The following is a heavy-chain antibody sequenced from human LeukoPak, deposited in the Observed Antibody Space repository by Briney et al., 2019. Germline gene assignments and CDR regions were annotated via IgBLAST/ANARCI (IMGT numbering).Heavy chain of an antibody. D-gene: IGHD4-17*01. CDR3: AKDKAVTSYQFDY. CDR2: IRYDGSNK. Sequence: GGSLRLSCAASGFTFSSYGMHWVRQAPGKGLEWVAFIRYDGSNKYYADSVKGRFTISRDNSKNTLYLQMNSLRAEDTAVYYCAKDKAVTSYQFDYWGQGTLVTVSS. J-gene: IGHJ4*02. V-gene: IGHV3-30*02. CDR1: GFTFSSYG.